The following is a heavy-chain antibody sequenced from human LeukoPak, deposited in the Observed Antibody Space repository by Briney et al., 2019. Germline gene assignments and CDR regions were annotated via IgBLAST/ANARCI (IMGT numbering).Heavy chain of an antibody. V-gene: IGHV1-69*04. CDR3: ARAAVPAAKNDAFDI. CDR1: GGTFSSYA. Sequence: SVKVSCKASGGTFSSYAMSWVRQAPGQGLEWMGMIIPIFGIANYAQKFQGRVTITADKSTSTAYMELSSLRSEDTAVYYCARAAVPAAKNDAFDIWGQGTMVTVSS. CDR2: IIPIFGIA. J-gene: IGHJ3*02. D-gene: IGHD2-2*01.